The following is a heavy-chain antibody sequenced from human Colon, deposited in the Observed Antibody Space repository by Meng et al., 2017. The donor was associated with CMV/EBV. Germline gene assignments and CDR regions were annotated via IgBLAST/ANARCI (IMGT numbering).Heavy chain of an antibody. V-gene: IGHV3-48*03. J-gene: IGHJ5*02. D-gene: IGHD3-10*01. CDR2: ITSGSGTTK. CDR1: GFTFSNFQ. Sequence: GGSLRLSCAASGFTFSNFQMYWVRQAPGKGLEWVSYITSGSGTTKNYAESVKGRFTISRDNAQNSLFLQMNNLSVDDTALYYCAKGRGRGGAPDGMDAWGQGTMVTVSS. CDR3: AKGRGRGGAPDGMDA.